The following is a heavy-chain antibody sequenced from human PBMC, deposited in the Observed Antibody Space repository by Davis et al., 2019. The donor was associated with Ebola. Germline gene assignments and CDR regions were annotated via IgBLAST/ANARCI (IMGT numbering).Heavy chain of an antibody. J-gene: IGHJ3*02. V-gene: IGHV1-46*01. CDR3: EREGGRYYDSSGYVFDI. CDR1: GYRFTSYH. Sequence: ASVPVSCKASGYRFTSYHMHWVRQAPGQGLEWMGIINPITGGKSYAQNFQVRVNMTRDTSTSTVYMELSSLRSEDTAVYYCEREGGRYYDSSGYVFDIWGQGTMVKVSS. D-gene: IGHD3-22*01. CDR2: INPITGGK.